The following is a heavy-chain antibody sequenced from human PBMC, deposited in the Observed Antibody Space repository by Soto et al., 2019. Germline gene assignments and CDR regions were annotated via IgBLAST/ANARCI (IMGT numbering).Heavy chain of an antibody. V-gene: IGHV1-69*01. D-gene: IGHD6-13*01. Sequence: QVQLVQSGAEVKKPGSSVKVSCKASGGTFSSYAISWVRQAPGQGLEWMGGIIPIFGTANYAQKFQGRVTITADESTSTAYMELSSLRSEDTAVYYCARSLAAAGDYYYYGMDVWGQGTTVTVSS. J-gene: IGHJ6*02. CDR2: IIPIFGTA. CDR3: ARSLAAAGDYYYYGMDV. CDR1: GGTFSSYA.